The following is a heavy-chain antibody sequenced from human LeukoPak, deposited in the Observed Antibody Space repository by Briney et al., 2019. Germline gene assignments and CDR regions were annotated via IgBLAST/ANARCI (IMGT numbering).Heavy chain of an antibody. V-gene: IGHV3-64*04. D-gene: IGHD4-17*01. CDR3: AKDAVTYGEGPDAFDI. CDR2: ISSNGGST. J-gene: IGHJ3*02. CDR1: GFTFSSFA. Sequence: GGSLRLSCSASGFTFSSFAMHWVRQAPGKGLEYVSVISSNGGSTYYADSVKGRFTISRDNSKNTLYLQMNSLRAEDTAVYYCAKDAVTYGEGPDAFDIWGQGTMVTVSS.